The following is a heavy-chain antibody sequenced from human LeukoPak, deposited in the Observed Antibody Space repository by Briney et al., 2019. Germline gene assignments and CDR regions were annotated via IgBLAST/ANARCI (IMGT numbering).Heavy chain of an antibody. CDR3: ARSFGYGIDAFDI. CDR1: GFTFSIYA. D-gene: IGHD5-18*01. J-gene: IGHJ3*02. Sequence: GGSLRLSCAASGFTFSIYAMSWVRQAPGKGLEWVSAISGSGGTTYYADSVKGRFTISRDNSKNTLYLQMNSLRAEDTAVYYCARSFGYGIDAFDIWGQGTMVTVSS. CDR2: ISGSGGTT. V-gene: IGHV3-23*01.